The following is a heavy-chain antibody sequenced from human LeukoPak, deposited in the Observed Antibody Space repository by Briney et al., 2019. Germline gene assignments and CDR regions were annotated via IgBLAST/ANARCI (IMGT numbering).Heavy chain of an antibody. J-gene: IGHJ4*02. D-gene: IGHD1-26*01. CDR2: FDPEDGET. Sequence: GASVKVSCKVSGYTLTELSMRWVRQAPGKGLEWMGGFDPEDGETIYAQKFQGGVTMTEDTSTDTAYMELSSLRSEDTAVYYCATGDSGSDLFDYWGQGTLVTVSS. CDR3: ATGDSGSDLFDY. V-gene: IGHV1-24*01. CDR1: GYTLTELS.